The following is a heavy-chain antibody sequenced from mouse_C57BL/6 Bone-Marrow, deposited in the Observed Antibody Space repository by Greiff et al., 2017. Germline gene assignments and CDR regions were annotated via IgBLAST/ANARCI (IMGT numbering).Heavy chain of an antibody. J-gene: IGHJ2*01. CDR1: VYTFTSYG. CDR2: IYPRSGNT. CDR3: ARERVH. Sequence: QVQLKQSGAELARPGASVTLSCKASVYTFTSYGISWVKQRTGQGLVWIGEIYPRSGNTYYNEKFKGKATLTADKSSSTAYMELRSLTSEDSAVYFCARERVHWGQGTTLRVAS. D-gene: IGHD2-14*01. V-gene: IGHV1-81*01.